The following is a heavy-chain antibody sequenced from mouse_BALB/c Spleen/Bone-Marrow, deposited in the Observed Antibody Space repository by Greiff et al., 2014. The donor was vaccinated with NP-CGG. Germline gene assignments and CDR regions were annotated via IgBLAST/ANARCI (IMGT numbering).Heavy chain of an antibody. CDR3: ARLLRLRYFGY. D-gene: IGHD1-2*01. V-gene: IGHV5-9*02. J-gene: IGHJ2*01. Sequence: EVQVVESGGGLVKPGGSLKLSCAASGFAFSSYDMSCVRQTPEKRLEWVATISSGGSYTYYPDSVKGRFTISRDNARNTLYLQMSSLRSEDTALYYCARLLRLRYFGYWGQGTTLTVSS. CDR2: ISSGGSYT. CDR1: GFAFSSYD.